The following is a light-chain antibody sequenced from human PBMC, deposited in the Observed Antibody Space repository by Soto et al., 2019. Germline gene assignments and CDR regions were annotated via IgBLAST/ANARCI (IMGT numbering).Light chain of an antibody. J-gene: IGKJ3*01. CDR2: DAS. V-gene: IGKV3-11*01. Sequence: EIVLTQSPATLSLSPGERATLSCRASQSVSSYLAWYQQKPGQAPRLVIYDASSRATGTPARFSGSGSGTDFTLTISSLEPDDFAVYYCQQRNNWPPGFTFGPGTRVDI. CDR1: QSVSSY. CDR3: QQRNNWPPGFT.